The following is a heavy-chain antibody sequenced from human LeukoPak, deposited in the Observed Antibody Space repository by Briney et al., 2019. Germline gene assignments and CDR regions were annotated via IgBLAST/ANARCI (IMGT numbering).Heavy chain of an antibody. CDR2: ISYDGSNE. CDR1: GFTFSSYG. CDR3: AIPPVTWGYYHYMDV. V-gene: IGHV3-30*03. Sequence: GGSLRLSCAASGFTFSSYGMHWVRQAPGKGLEWVALISYDGSNEYYSDSVKGRFTISRDNSKNTLYLQMNSLRAEDTAVYYCAIPPVTWGYYHYMDVWGKGTTVTVSS. D-gene: IGHD3-16*01. J-gene: IGHJ6*03.